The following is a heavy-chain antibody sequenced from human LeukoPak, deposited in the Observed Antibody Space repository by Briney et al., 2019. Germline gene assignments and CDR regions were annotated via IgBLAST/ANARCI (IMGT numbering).Heavy chain of an antibody. CDR2: ISYDGSNK. CDR3: AKPLGYCSSTTCSEAPYYYYGMDV. D-gene: IGHD2-2*01. V-gene: IGHV3-30-3*02. CDR1: GFTFSGYP. J-gene: IGHJ6*02. Sequence: GGSLRLSCAASGFTFSGYPIHWVRQAPGKGLEWVAVISYDGSNKYYADSVKGRFTISRDNSKNTLYLQMNSLRAEDTAVYYCAKPLGYCSSTTCSEAPYYYYGMDVWGQGTTVTVSS.